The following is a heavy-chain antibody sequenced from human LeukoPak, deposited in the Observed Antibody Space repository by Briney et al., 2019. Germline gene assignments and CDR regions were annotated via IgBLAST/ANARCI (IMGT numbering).Heavy chain of an antibody. D-gene: IGHD1-7*01. CDR2: VYYSGTT. CDR3: VRQNSDYYYYYLDV. CDR1: GGSVSSSSSY. Sequence: NPSETLSLTCTVSGGSVSSSSSYSAWIRQPPGRGLEWIGSVYYSGTTYYNTSLESRVTISEDTSRNRFSLMLSSVTAADTAVYYCVRQNSDYYYYYLDVWGEGTTVIVSS. J-gene: IGHJ6*03. V-gene: IGHV4-39*01.